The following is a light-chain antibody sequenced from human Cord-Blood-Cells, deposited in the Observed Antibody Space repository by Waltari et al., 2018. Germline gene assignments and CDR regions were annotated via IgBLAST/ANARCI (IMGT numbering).Light chain of an antibody. CDR2: DVS. V-gene: IGLV2-11*01. CDR3: CSYAGSYTDVV. J-gene: IGLJ2*01. Sequence: QSALTQPRSVSGSPGQSVTISCTGTRSDCGGYNHVSWYPQHPGKAHKLMIYDVSKRPSGVPGRFSGSTACNTASLTISGLQVEDEADYYCCSYAGSYTDVVFGGGTKLTVL. CDR1: RSDCGGYNH.